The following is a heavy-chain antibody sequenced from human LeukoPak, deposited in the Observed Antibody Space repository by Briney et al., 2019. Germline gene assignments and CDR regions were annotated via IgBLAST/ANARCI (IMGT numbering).Heavy chain of an antibody. J-gene: IGHJ4*02. V-gene: IGHV3-48*03. CDR2: IRSSGSTI. D-gene: IGHD3-10*01. CDR3: ARDRPLLWFGELWPHFDY. Sequence: GGSLRLSCAASGFTFSSYEMNWVRQAPGKGLEWVSYIRSSGSTIYYADSVKGRFTISRDNAKNSLYLQMNSLRAEDTAVYYCARDRPLLWFGELWPHFDYWGQGTLVTVSS. CDR1: GFTFSSYE.